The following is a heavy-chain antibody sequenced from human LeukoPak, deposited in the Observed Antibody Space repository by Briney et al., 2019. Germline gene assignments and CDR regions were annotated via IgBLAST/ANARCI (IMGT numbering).Heavy chain of an antibody. Sequence: ASVKVSCKASGYTFTSYYMHWVRQAPGQGLEWMGIINPSGGSTSYAQKFQGRVTMTRDMSTSTVYMELSSLRSEDTAVYYCARDGPGALAFDIWGQGTMVTVSS. V-gene: IGHV1-46*01. CDR1: GYTFTSYY. CDR2: INPSGGST. J-gene: IGHJ3*02. D-gene: IGHD3-10*01. CDR3: ARDGPGALAFDI.